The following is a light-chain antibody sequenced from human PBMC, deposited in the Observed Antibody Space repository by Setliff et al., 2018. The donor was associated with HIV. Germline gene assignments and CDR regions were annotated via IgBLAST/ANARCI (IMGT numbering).Light chain of an antibody. CDR3: CSYAIGDTWM. Sequence: ALTQPASVSGSPGQSITISCTGSSSDVGDTESVSWYHQHPGELPKLILYNVNQRPSGTSSRFSGSKSGSTASLTVSGLQTADEGTYYCCSYAIGDTWMFGGGTKVTVL. V-gene: IGLV2-23*02. J-gene: IGLJ3*02. CDR1: SSDVGDTES. CDR2: NVN.